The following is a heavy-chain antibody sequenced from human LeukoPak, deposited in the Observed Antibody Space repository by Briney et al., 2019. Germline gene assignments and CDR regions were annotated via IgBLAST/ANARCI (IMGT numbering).Heavy chain of an antibody. CDR2: ISDSGSTI. CDR1: RFTFSSYQ. V-gene: IGHV3-48*03. J-gene: IGHJ4*02. D-gene: IGHD1-26*01. Sequence: QPGGSLRLSCAAPRFTFSSYQMNWVRQAQGKGLEWVSYISDSGSTIYYADSVKGRFTISRDNAKNSLYLQMNSLRAEDTAVYYCARGYSGIDYWGQGTLVTVSS. CDR3: ARGYSGIDY.